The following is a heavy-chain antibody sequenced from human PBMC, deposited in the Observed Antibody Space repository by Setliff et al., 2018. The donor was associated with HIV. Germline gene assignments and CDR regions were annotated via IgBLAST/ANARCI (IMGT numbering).Heavy chain of an antibody. V-gene: IGHV1-2*06. CDR3: AKPRIFDSFDV. CDR1: TFLVTGYN. J-gene: IGHJ3*01. Sequence: ASVKVSCKALTFLVTGYNIHWVRLAPGHGPEWLGRINPNNGGTDYAQKFQGRVTMSLDTSTNIVYLELKGLTSDDTAVYYCAKPRIFDSFDVWGPGTVVTVSS. CDR2: INPNNGGT. D-gene: IGHD2-15*01.